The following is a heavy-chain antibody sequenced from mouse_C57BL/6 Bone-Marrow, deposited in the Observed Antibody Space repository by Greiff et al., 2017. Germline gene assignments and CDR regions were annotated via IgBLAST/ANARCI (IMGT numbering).Heavy chain of an antibody. CDR2: IDPEDGDT. CDR1: GFNIKDYY. CDR3: TTSRYGSSFWYFDV. V-gene: IGHV14-1*01. J-gene: IGHJ1*03. Sequence: EVQLQQSGAELVRPGASVKLSCTASGFNIKDYYMHWVKQRPEQGLEWIGRIDPEDGDTEYAPKFQGKATMTADTSSNTAYRQLSSLTSEDTAVYYCTTSRYGSSFWYFDVWGTGTTVTVSS. D-gene: IGHD1-1*01.